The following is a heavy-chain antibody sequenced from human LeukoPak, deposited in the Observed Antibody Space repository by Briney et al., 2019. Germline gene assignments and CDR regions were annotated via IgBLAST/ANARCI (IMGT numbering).Heavy chain of an antibody. CDR1: GFTFNRYW. Sequence: GGSLRLSCAASGFTFNRYWMHWVRQVPGKEVVWVSHSHNDGNSVSYADSVKGRFTVSRDNAKNTLYLQMNRLRPEDTAVYYCVRHNYGFDYWGQGTLVTVSS. CDR3: VRHNYGFDY. V-gene: IGHV3-74*01. CDR2: SHNDGNSV. D-gene: IGHD3-10*01. J-gene: IGHJ4*02.